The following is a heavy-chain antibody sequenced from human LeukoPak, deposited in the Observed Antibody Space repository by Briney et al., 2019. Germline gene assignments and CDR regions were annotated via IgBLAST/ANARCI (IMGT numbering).Heavy chain of an antibody. CDR1: GSSISSYY. CDR2: IYYSGST. D-gene: IGHD1-26*01. CDR3: ARQSGSYSMYYFDY. J-gene: IGHJ4*02. V-gene: IGHV4-59*08. Sequence: PSETLSLTCTVSGSSISSYYWSWIRQPPGKGLEWIGYIYYSGSTNYNPSLKSRVTISVDTSKNQFSLKLSSVTAADTAVYYCARQSGSYSMYYFDYWGQGTLVTVSS.